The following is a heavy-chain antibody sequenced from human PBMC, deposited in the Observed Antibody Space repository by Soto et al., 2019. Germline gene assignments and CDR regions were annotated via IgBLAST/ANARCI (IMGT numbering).Heavy chain of an antibody. D-gene: IGHD6-6*01. J-gene: IGHJ4*02. CDR3: ARGSSSRIFDY. Sequence: QVQLVQSGPEVKKPGASVKVSCKASGYTFTGYYMHWVRQPPGQGLEWMGCINTNSGGTNYAQKFQSSVNMTRDTSISAAYMELSRRRSDHTAEYSCARGSSSRIFDYWGQGTLVTVSS. CDR1: GYTFTGYY. V-gene: IGHV1-2*02. CDR2: INTNSGGT.